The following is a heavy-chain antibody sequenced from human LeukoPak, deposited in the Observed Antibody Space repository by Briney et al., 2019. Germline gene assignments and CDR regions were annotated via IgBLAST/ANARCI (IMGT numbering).Heavy chain of an antibody. D-gene: IGHD3-10*01. J-gene: IGHJ4*02. CDR1: GYTFTGYY. Sequence: PGASVKVSCKASGYTFTGYYMHWVRQAPGQGLEWMGWINPNSGGTNYAQKFQGRVTMTRDTSISTAYMELSRLRSDDTAVYYCARAGRLWFGELPVDYWGQGTLVTVSS. CDR3: ARAGRLWFGELPVDY. CDR2: INPNSGGT. V-gene: IGHV1-2*02.